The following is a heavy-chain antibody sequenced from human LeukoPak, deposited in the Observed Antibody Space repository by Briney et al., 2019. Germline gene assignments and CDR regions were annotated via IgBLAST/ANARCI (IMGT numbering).Heavy chain of an antibody. CDR3: ARTATYGRAFDI. J-gene: IGHJ3*02. Sequence: AGGSLRLSCAASGFTFSSSAMHWVRQDPGKGLEWVAFIRYDGSNKYYADSIKGRFTISRDNSKNTLYLQMDNLRAEDTAVYYCARTATYGRAFDIWGQGTMVTVSS. CDR1: GFTFSSSA. CDR2: IRYDGSNK. D-gene: IGHD6-25*01. V-gene: IGHV3-30*02.